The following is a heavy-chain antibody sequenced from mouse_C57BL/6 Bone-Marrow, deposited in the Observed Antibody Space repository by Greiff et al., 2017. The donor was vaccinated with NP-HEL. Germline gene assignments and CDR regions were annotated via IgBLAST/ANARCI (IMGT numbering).Heavy chain of an antibody. CDR1: GFNIKTTY. CDR3: ANYDDYAMGY. V-gene: IGHV14-3*01. D-gene: IGHD2-4*01. CDR2: IDPANGNT. J-gene: IGHJ4*01. Sequence: EVQLQQSVAELVRPGASVKLSCTASGFNIKTTYMHWVKQRPEQGLEWIGRIDPANGNTKYAPKFQGKATITADTSSNSAYLQLSSLTSEDTSIYYCANYDDYAMGYWAQGTSVTVSS.